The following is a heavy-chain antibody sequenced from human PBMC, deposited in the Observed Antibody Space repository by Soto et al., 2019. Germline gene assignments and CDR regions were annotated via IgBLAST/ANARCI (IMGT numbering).Heavy chain of an antibody. J-gene: IGHJ4*02. CDR2: ISAYNGNT. Sequence: QVQLVQSGAEVKKPGASVKVSCKASGYTFTSYGISWVRQDPGQGLEWIGWISAYNGNTNYAQKLQGRVTMTTDTSTSTAYMELRSLRSDDTAVYYCARDTYYYGSGSYCDYWGQGTLVTVSS. CDR3: ARDTYYYGSGSYCDY. D-gene: IGHD3-10*01. V-gene: IGHV1-18*01. CDR1: GYTFTSYG.